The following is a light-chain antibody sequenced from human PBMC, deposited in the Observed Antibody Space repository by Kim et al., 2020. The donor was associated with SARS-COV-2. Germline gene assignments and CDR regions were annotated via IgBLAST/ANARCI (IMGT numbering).Light chain of an antibody. Sequence: SPELTQDPAVSVALGQTVRITCQGDSLRNYYASWYQQKPRQAPVVVIYGRNDRPSGIPDRFSGSNSGNTASLTITGAQAEDEADYYCNSRDSSGNHLVFG. V-gene: IGLV3-19*01. J-gene: IGLJ3*02. CDR1: SLRNYY. CDR3: NSRDSSGNHLV. CDR2: GRN.